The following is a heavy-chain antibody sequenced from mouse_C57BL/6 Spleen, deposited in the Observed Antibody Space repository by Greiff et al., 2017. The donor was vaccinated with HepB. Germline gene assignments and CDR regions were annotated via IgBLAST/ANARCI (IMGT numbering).Heavy chain of an antibody. D-gene: IGHD1-1*01. J-gene: IGHJ4*01. V-gene: IGHV1-26*01. CDR3: ARWYGRRGYAMDY. CDR2: INPNNGGT. Sequence: EVQLQQSGPELVKPGASVKISCKASGYTFTDYYMNWVKQSHGKSLEWIGDINPNNGGTSYNQKFKGKATLTVDKSSSTAYMELRSLTSEDSAVYYCARWYGRRGYAMDYWGQGTSVTVSS. CDR1: GYTFTDYY.